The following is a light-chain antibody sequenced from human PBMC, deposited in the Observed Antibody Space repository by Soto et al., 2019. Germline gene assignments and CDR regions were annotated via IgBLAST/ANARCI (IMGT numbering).Light chain of an antibody. J-gene: IGLJ3*02. CDR1: SGTIASNY. CDR3: QSYDSTTNWV. V-gene: IGLV6-57*04. CDR2: QNK. Sequence: NFMLTQPHSVSESPGKTVTISCTRSSGTIASNYVQWYQQRPGSAPTAVIFQNKERPSGVPDRFSGSIDTSSNSASLTISGLKTEDEADYYCQSYDSTTNWVFGGGTKVTVL.